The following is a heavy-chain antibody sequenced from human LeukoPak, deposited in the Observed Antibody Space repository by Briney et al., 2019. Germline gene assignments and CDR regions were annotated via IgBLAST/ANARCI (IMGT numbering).Heavy chain of an antibody. CDR2: TYYRSKWYN. CDR3: ARGYYGSGSYSLYYYYMDV. V-gene: IGHV6-1*01. J-gene: IGHJ6*03. CDR1: GDSVSSNSAA. Sequence: SQTLSLTCAISGDSVSSNSAAWNWIRQSPSRGLEWLGRTYYRSKWYNDYAVSVVSRITINPDTSKNQFSLQLNSVTPEDTAVYYCARGYYGSGSYSLYYYYMDVWGKGTTVTISS. D-gene: IGHD3-10*01.